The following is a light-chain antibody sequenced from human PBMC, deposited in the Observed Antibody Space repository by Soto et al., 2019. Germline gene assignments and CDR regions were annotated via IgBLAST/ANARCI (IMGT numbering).Light chain of an antibody. J-gene: IGLJ3*02. CDR1: TGAVTSGHY. CDR3: LLAYSGGPV. Sequence: QAVVPQEPSLTVSPGGTVTLTCGSSTGAVTSGHYPYWIQQKPGQAPRTLIYDTSNRHSWTPVRFSGSLVGGKAALILSGAQPEDEAEYYCLLAYSGGPVFGGGTKLTVL. CDR2: DTS. V-gene: IGLV7-46*01.